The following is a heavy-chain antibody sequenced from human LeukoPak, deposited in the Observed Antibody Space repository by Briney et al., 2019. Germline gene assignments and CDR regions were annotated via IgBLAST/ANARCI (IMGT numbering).Heavy chain of an antibody. CDR3: AKDLREWYYDPNGNYFSYGMDV. D-gene: IGHD3-22*01. Sequence: GALRLSCAASGFTFRKHYMSWIRQAPGRGPEWVAYIGASGSTRYYRDSVNGRFTISRGNAKNSLHLQMNSLRAEDTAVYYCAKDLREWYYDPNGNYFSYGMDVWGQGTTVVVSS. V-gene: IGHV3-11*04. CDR2: IGASGSTR. J-gene: IGHJ6*02. CDR1: GFTFRKHY.